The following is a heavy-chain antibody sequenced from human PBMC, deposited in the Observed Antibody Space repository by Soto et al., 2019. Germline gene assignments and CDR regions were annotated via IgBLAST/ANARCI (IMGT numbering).Heavy chain of an antibody. CDR2: IIPIFGTA. J-gene: IGHJ5*02. CDR1: GGTFSSYA. D-gene: IGHD2-2*01. Sequence: QVQLVQSGAEVKKPGSSVKVSCKASGGTFSSYAISWVRQAPGQGLEWMGGIIPIFGTANYAQKFQGSDTITADESKSTAYMDLSSLRSEDTAVYYLARDVCISNSCNTRGWFDPWGQGTLFTVSS. V-gene: IGHV1-69*12. CDR3: ARDVCISNSCNTRGWFDP.